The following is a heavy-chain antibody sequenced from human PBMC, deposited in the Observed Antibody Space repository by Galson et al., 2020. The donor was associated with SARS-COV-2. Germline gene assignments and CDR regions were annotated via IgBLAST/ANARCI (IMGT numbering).Heavy chain of an antibody. D-gene: IGHD3-9*01. CDR3: ARDPTYILTCYYTGTGSSFDY. CDR1: GFTFSSYA. J-gene: IGHJ4*02. CDR2: ISYDGSNK. V-gene: IGHV3-30*04. Sequence: GESLKISCAASGFTFSSYAMHWVRQAPGKGLEWVAVISYDGSNKYYADSVKGRLTIPRDNSKNTLYLQMNSLRAADTAVYYCARDPTYILTCYYTGTGSSFDYWGQGTLVTVSS.